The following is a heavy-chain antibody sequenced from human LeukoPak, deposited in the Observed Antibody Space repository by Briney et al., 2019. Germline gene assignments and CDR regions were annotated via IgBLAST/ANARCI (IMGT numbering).Heavy chain of an antibody. Sequence: PGRSLRLSCAASGFTFSSYAMSWVRQAPGKGLEWVSAISGSGGSTYYADSVKGRFTISRDNSKNTLYLQMNSLRAEDTAVYYCAKRYSGYDSPIYYYYYMDVWSKGTTVTVSS. CDR2: ISGSGGST. CDR3: AKRYSGYDSPIYYYYYMDV. V-gene: IGHV3-23*01. D-gene: IGHD5-12*01. CDR1: GFTFSSYA. J-gene: IGHJ6*03.